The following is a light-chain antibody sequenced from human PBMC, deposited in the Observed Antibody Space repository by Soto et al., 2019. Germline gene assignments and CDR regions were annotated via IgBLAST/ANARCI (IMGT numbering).Light chain of an antibody. CDR1: QGIRND. Sequence: AIQMTQSPSSLSASVGDRVTITCRASQGIRNDLGWYQQKPGKAPKLVINTASNLQSGVSSRCSGSGSGTDFTLTTNSLQPEDFATYYCLQDYDFPYTFGQGTKLEIK. V-gene: IGKV1-6*01. CDR2: TAS. J-gene: IGKJ2*01. CDR3: LQDYDFPYT.